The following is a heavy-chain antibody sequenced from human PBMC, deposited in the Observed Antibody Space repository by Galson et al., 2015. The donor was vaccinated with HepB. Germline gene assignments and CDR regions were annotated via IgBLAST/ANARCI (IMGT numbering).Heavy chain of an antibody. CDR3: ARDREIVVLSYYGMDV. J-gene: IGHJ6*02. Sequence: SVKVSCKASGYTFTSYYMHWVRQAPGQGLEWMGIINPSGGSTSYAQKFQGRVTMTRDTSTSTVYMELSSLRSEDTAVYYCARDREIVVLSYYGMDVWGQGTTVTVSS. V-gene: IGHV1-46*01. D-gene: IGHD3-22*01. CDR1: GYTFTSYY. CDR2: INPSGGST.